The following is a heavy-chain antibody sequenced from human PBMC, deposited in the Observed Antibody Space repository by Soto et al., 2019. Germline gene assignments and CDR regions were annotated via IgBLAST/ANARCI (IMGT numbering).Heavy chain of an antibody. CDR2: IKEDGSER. J-gene: IGHJ4*02. Sequence: EVQLVESGGGLVQPGGSLRLSCAASGFTFSSYWTSWVRQAPGKGLEWVANIKEDGSERYYLDSVKGRFTISRDNAKNSLYLQMDSLRAEDTAVYYCARATGADKEDYWGQGTLVTVSS. CDR1: GFTFSSYW. CDR3: ARATGADKEDY. D-gene: IGHD3-10*01. V-gene: IGHV3-7*04.